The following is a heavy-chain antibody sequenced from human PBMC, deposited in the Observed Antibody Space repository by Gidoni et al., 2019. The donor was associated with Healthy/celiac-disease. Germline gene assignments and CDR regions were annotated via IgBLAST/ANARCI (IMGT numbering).Heavy chain of an antibody. CDR2: ISGSGGST. CDR3: AKEEEVVVVPAPPDY. CDR1: GFTFSSYA. Sequence: EVQLLESGGGLVQPGGSLRLSCAASGFTFSSYAMSWVRQAPGTGLEWVAAISGSGGSTYYADTVKGRVTISRDNSKNTLYLQMNSLRAEDTAVYYCAKEEEVVVVPAPPDYWGQGTLVTVSS. J-gene: IGHJ4*02. D-gene: IGHD2-2*01. V-gene: IGHV3-23*01.